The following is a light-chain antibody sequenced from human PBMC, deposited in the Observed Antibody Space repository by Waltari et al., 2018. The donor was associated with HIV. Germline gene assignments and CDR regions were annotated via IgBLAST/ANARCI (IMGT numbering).Light chain of an antibody. Sequence: DIQMTQSPTTLSASVGDRVTITCRASQSVSIWLAWYKQKPGKDPRLLIYKASNLLTGVPSMSTGSGSDTEFTLTISSLQPDDSATYYCQRYNSDLWAFGQGTKVEIK. J-gene: IGKJ1*01. CDR3: QRYNSDLWA. V-gene: IGKV1-5*03. CDR2: KAS. CDR1: QSVSIW.